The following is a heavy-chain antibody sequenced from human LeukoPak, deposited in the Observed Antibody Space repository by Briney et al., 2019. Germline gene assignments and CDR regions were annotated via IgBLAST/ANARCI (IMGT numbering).Heavy chain of an antibody. CDR1: GGTFSSYA. J-gene: IGHJ5*02. D-gene: IGHD2-2*01. V-gene: IGHV1-69*04. CDR2: IIPILGIA. Sequence: SVKVSCKASGGTFSSYAISWVRQAPGQGLEWMGRIIPILGIADYAQKFQGRVTITADKSTSTAYMELSSLRSEDTAVYYCARNDIVVVPAAQGNWFDPWGQGTLVTVSS. CDR3: ARNDIVVVPAAQGNWFDP.